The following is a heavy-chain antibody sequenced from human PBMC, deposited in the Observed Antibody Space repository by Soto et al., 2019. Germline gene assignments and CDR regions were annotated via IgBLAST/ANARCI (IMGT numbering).Heavy chain of an antibody. J-gene: IGHJ1*01. CDR3: ARGMAAAGAENFQH. CDR2: IIPILGIA. CDR1: GGTFSSYT. D-gene: IGHD6-13*01. Sequence: QVQLVQSGAEVKKPGSSVKVSCKASGGTFSSYTISWVRQAPGQGLEWMGRIIPILGIANYAQKFQGRVTITADKSTSTDYMELSSLRSEDTAVYYCARGMAAAGAENFQHWGQGTLVTVSS. V-gene: IGHV1-69*02.